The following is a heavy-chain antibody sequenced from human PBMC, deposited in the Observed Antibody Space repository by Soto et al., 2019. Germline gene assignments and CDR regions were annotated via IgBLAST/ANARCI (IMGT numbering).Heavy chain of an antibody. CDR1: GYTFTSYY. Sequence: ASVKVSCKASGYTFTSYYMHWVRQAPGQGLEWMGIINPSGGSTSYAQKFQGRVTMTRDTSTSTVYMELSSLRSEDTAVYYCARSAAYCGGDCYSGYYYYGMDVWGQGTTVTVSS. CDR3: ARSAAYCGGDCYSGYYYYGMDV. CDR2: INPSGGST. J-gene: IGHJ6*02. V-gene: IGHV1-46*01. D-gene: IGHD2-21*02.